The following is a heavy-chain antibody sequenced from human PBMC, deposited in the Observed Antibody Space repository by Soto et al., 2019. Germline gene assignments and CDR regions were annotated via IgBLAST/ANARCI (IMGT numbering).Heavy chain of an antibody. D-gene: IGHD3-3*01. CDR2: INAGNGNT. V-gene: IGHV1-3*01. Sequence: GASVEVSCKASGYALTSYAMHWVRQAPGQRLEWMGRINAGNGNTKYSQKFQGRVTITRDTSASTAYMELSSLRSEDTAVYYCARTVRSGYYYYYYGMDVWGQGTTVTVSS. CDR1: GYALTSYA. J-gene: IGHJ6*02. CDR3: ARTVRSGYYYYYYGMDV.